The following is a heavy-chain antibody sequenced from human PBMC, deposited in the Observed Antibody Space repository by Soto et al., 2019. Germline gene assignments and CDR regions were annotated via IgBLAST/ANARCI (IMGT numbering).Heavy chain of an antibody. D-gene: IGHD4-17*01. Sequence: KTSETLSLTCTVSGGSISSYYWSWIRQPPGKGLEWIGYIYYSGSTNYNPSLKSRVTISVDTSKNQFSLKLSSVTAADTAVYYCARDHDYGGNPDYYYYGMDVWGQGTTVTVSS. J-gene: IGHJ6*02. CDR3: ARDHDYGGNPDYYYYGMDV. V-gene: IGHV4-59*01. CDR1: GGSISSYY. CDR2: IYYSGST.